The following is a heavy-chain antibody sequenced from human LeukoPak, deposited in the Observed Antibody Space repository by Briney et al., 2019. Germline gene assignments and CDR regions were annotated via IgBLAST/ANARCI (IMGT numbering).Heavy chain of an antibody. V-gene: IGHV7-4-1*02. CDR2: INTNTGNP. Sequence: ASVKVSCKASGYTFTSYAMNWVRQAPGQGLEWMGWINTNTGNPTYAQGFTGRFVFSLDTSVSTAYLQISSLMAEDAAVYYCASDNGGSGSYYTPYFDYWGQGTLDTVPS. CDR3: ASDNGGSGSYYTPYFDY. D-gene: IGHD3-10*01. J-gene: IGHJ4*02. CDR1: GYTFTSYA.